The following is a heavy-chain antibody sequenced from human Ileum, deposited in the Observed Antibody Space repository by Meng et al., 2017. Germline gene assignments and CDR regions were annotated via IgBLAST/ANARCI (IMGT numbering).Heavy chain of an antibody. CDR3: AHIFDS. Sequence: QVKLQESGPGLVEPSGTLSPTCAVSGRSISSSDGWSWVRQPPGKGLEWIAEMNLGGSPNYNPSLKSRVTMSVDKSNDHLSLQLTSVTAADTAVYYCAHIFDSWGQGTLVTVSS. CDR2: MNLGGSP. V-gene: IGHV4-4*02. CDR1: GRSISSSDG. J-gene: IGHJ4*02.